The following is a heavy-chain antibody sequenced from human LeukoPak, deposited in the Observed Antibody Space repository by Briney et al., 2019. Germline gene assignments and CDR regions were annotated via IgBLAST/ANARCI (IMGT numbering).Heavy chain of an antibody. D-gene: IGHD1-26*01. J-gene: IGHJ4*02. V-gene: IGHV3-64*01. CDR2: INNNGDST. CDR1: GFTFSTYA. Sequence: GGSLRLSCAASGFTFSTYAMHWVRQAPGKGLEYVSTINNNGDSTFYANSVKGRFTVSRDNSKNTLYLQMGSLRAEDMAVYYCARGLVGATGALFDYWGQGTLVTVSS. CDR3: ARGLVGATGALFDY.